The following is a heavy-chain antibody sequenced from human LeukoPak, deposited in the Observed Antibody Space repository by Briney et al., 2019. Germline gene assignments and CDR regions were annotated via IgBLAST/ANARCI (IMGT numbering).Heavy chain of an antibody. CDR2: IYPGDSDT. D-gene: IGHD4-17*01. J-gene: IGHJ3*02. CDR1: GSSFTSYW. Sequence: GESLKISCTGSGSSFTSYWIGWVRQMPGKGLEWMGIIYPGDSDTRYSPSFQGQVTISADKSISTAYLQWSSLKASDTAMYYCASTRNDYGDYRDAFDIWGQGTMVTVSS. CDR3: ASTRNDYGDYRDAFDI. V-gene: IGHV5-51*01.